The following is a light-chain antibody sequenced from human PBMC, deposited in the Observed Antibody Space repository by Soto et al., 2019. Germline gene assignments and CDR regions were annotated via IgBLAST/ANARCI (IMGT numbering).Light chain of an antibody. CDR3: CSYAGSSPYV. CDR2: EGS. Sequence: QSALTQPASVSGSPGQSITISCTGTSSDVGSYNLVSWYQQHPGKAPKLMIYEGSKRPSGVSNRFSGSKSGNTASLTISGLQAEDEADYYCCSYAGSSPYVXGTGTKVTVL. CDR1: SSDVGSYNL. J-gene: IGLJ1*01. V-gene: IGLV2-23*01.